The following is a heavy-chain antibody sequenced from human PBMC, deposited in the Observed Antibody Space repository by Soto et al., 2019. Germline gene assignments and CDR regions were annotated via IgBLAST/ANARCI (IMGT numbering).Heavy chain of an antibody. D-gene: IGHD6-19*01. J-gene: IGHJ6*02. CDR2: IDPSDSYT. Sequence: GESLKISCKGSGYSFTSYWISWVRQMPGKGLEWMGRIDPSDSYTNYSPSFQGHVTISADKSISTAYLQWSSLKASDTAMYYCARRVAGAHSYYYGMDVWGQGTTVTVSS. V-gene: IGHV5-10-1*01. CDR3: ARRVAGAHSYYYGMDV. CDR1: GYSFTSYW.